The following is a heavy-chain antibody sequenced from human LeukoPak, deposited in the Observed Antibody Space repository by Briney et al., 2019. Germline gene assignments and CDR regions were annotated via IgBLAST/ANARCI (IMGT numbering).Heavy chain of an antibody. CDR1: GFTFSSYS. D-gene: IGHD1-26*01. CDR3: ARDNVGAFDY. CDR2: ISSSSSYI. Sequence: GGSLRLSCAASGFTFSSYSMNWVRQAPGKGLEWVSSISSSSSYIYYADSVKGRFTISRDNAKNSLYLQMTSLSAEDTAVYYCARDNVGAFDYWGQGTLVTVSS. V-gene: IGHV3-21*01. J-gene: IGHJ4*02.